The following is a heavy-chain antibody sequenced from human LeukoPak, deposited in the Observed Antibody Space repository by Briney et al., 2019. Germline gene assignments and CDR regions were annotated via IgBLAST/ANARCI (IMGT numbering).Heavy chain of an antibody. J-gene: IGHJ4*02. Sequence: GASVKVSCKASGGTFSSYTISWVRQAPGQGLEWMGRIIPILGIANYAQKFQGRVTISTDESTSTAYMELSSLISEDTAVYYCARVFARGGEISGSYYYYWGQGTLVTVSS. D-gene: IGHD3-10*01. V-gene: IGHV1-69*16. CDR2: IIPILGIA. CDR3: ARVFARGGEISGSYYYY. CDR1: GGTFSSYT.